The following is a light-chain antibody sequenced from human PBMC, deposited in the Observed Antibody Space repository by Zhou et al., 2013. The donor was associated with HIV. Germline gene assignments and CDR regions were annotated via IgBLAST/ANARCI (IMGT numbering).Light chain of an antibody. CDR2: GAS. Sequence: DIVLTQSPATLSLSPGERATLSCRASQSVSIYLAWYQQKPGQAPRLLIFGASTRATGIPARFSGSGSGTRLTLTIGSMQSEDFAVYYCQQYNTWPYTFGQGTKLEIK. CDR1: QSVSIY. J-gene: IGKJ2*01. CDR3: QQYNTWPYT. V-gene: IGKV3-15*01.